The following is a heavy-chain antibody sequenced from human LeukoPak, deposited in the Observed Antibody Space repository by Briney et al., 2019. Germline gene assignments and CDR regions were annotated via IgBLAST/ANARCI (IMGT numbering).Heavy chain of an antibody. CDR1: GYTFTSYD. D-gene: IGHD6-13*01. J-gene: IGHJ4*02. Sequence: ASVKVSCKASGYTFTSYDINWVRQATGQGLEWMGWMNPNSGNTGYAQKFQGRVTMTRNTSISTAYMELSSLRSEDTAVYYCARGGIAAAGISDDYWGQGTLVTVSS. V-gene: IGHV1-8*01. CDR2: MNPNSGNT. CDR3: ARGGIAAAGISDDY.